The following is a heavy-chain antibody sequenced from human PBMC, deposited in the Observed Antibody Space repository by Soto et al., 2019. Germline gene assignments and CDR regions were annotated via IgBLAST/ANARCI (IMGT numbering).Heavy chain of an antibody. V-gene: IGHV3-74*01. CDR2: IKSDGTRT. CDR3: ARGNIMRGIMIRAYNWLDP. D-gene: IGHD3-10*01. Sequence: EVQLVESGGGLVQPGGSLRLSCAASGFTFSSDWMHWVRQAPGKGLVWVSRIKSDGTRTTYADFVKGRFTISRDNAKNMLYLEMNSLRAEDTAVYFCARGNIMRGIMIRAYNWLDPWGQGTLVTVSS. CDR1: GFTFSSDW. J-gene: IGHJ5*02.